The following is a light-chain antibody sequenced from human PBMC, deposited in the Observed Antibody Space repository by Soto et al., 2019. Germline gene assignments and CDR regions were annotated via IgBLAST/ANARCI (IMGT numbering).Light chain of an antibody. CDR2: GAS. Sequence: DIQMTQSPSSLSASVGDRVTITCRASQGISNFLAWYRQIPGKVPEVLIYGASTLQSGVPSRFSGRGSETDFTLTISSLQPEDVATYYCQKYNSAPFTFGPGTKVDIK. CDR1: QGISNF. J-gene: IGKJ3*01. CDR3: QKYNSAPFT. V-gene: IGKV1-27*01.